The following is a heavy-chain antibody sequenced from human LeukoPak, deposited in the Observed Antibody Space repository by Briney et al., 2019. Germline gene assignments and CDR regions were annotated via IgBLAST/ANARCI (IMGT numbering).Heavy chain of an antibody. J-gene: IGHJ4*02. CDR2: IYYSGRT. V-gene: IGHV4-59*01. CDR1: GGSISSYY. D-gene: IGHD3-22*01. CDR3: ARDKSDSSGYYYFDY. Sequence: SETLSLTCSVSGGSISSYYLSWIRQPPGKGLEWIGYIYYSGRTNYNPSLKSRVTISVDTSKNQFSLKLSSVTAADTAVYYCARDKSDSSGYYYFDYWGQGTLVTVSS.